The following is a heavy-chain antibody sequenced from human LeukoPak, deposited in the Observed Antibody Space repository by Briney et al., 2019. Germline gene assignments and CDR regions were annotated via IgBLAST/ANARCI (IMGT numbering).Heavy chain of an antibody. CDR1: GGSINSYY. D-gene: IGHD6-13*01. CDR2: IYYSGST. J-gene: IGHJ4*02. Sequence: SETLSLTCTVSGGSINSYYWSWIRLPPGKGLEWIGYIYYSGSTSYNPSLKSRVTISVDTSKNQLSLKLSSVTAADTAVFYCARSHSSSWYYFDYWGQGTLVTVSS. V-gene: IGHV4-59*01. CDR3: ARSHSSSWYYFDY.